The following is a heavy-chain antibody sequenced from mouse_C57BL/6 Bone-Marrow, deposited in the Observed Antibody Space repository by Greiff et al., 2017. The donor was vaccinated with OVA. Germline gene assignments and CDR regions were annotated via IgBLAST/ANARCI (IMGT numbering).Heavy chain of an antibody. CDR2: IRSKSNNYAT. Sequence: GGGLVQPKGSLKLSCAAPGFSFNTYPMNWVRQAPGKGLEWVARIRSKSNNYATYYADSVKDRFTISRDDSESMLYLHMNNLKTEGTAMYYCGRRDLDYWGQGTTLTVSA. J-gene: IGHJ2*01. V-gene: IGHV10-1*01. CDR1: GFSFNTYP. CDR3: GRRDLDY. D-gene: IGHD3-3*01.